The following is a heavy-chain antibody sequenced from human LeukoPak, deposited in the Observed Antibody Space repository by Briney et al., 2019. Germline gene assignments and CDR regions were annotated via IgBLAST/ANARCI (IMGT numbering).Heavy chain of an antibody. D-gene: IGHD5-18*01. CDR2: ISGSGGST. CDR3: AKVGIQLYYFDY. CDR1: GFTFSSYA. V-gene: IGHV3-23*01. Sequence: GGSLRLSCAASGFTFSSYAMSWVREAPGKGLEWVSAISGSGGSTYYADSVKGRFTISRDNSKNTLYLQMNSLRAEDTAVYYCAKVGIQLYYFDYWGQGTLVTVSS. J-gene: IGHJ4*02.